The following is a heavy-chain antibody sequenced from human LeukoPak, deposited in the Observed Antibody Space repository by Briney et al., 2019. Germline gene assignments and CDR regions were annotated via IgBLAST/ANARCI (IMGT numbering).Heavy chain of an antibody. J-gene: IGHJ6*03. D-gene: IGHD3-10*01. CDR3: ARSRSTMVRGVIIYYYYYMDV. Sequence: SETLSLTCTVSGGSISSYYWSWIRQPAGKGLEWIGRIYTSGSTNYNPSLKSRVTMSVDTSKNQLSLKLSSVTAADTAVYYCARSRSTMVRGVIIYYYYYMDVWGKGTTVTISS. CDR1: GGSISSYY. CDR2: IYTSGST. V-gene: IGHV4-4*07.